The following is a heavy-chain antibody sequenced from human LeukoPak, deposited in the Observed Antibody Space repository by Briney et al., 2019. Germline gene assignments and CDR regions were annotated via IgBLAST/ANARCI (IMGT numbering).Heavy chain of an antibody. CDR1: GFTFSSYG. D-gene: IGHD6-19*01. CDR3: AKDLYPYIAVAGTGGGYYYYYSMDV. J-gene: IGHJ6*02. V-gene: IGHV3-30*18. CDR2: ISYDGSNK. Sequence: GGSLRLSCAASGFTFSSYGMHWVRQAPGKGLEWVAVISYDGSNKYYADSVKGRFTISRDNSKNTLYLQMNSLRAEDTAVYYCAKDLYPYIAVAGTGGGYYYYYSMDVWGQGTTVTVSS.